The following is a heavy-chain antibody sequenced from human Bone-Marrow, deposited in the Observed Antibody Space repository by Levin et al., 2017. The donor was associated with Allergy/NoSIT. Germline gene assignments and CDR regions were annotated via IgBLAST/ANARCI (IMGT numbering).Heavy chain of an antibody. D-gene: IGHD6-19*01. J-gene: IGHJ3*02. V-gene: IGHV4-39*01. CDR1: GGSISSSNYY. Sequence: SQTLSLTCTVSGGSISSSNYYWGWIRQPPGKGVEWIGSISYTGSTFYNPSLKSRVTISVDTSRNQFSLNLSSVTAADTAVYYCARHATDWGALAGTAVDAFDIWGQGTMVTVSS. CDR3: ARHATDWGALAGTAVDAFDI. CDR2: ISYTGST.